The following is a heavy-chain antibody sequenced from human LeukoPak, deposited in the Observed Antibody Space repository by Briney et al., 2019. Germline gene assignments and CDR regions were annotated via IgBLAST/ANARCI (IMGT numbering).Heavy chain of an antibody. Sequence: ASVKVSCEASGYTFTSYGISWVRQAPGQGLEWMGWISAYNGNTNYAQKLQGRVTMTTDTSTSTAYMELSRLRSDDTAVYYCARESSIAVAGNNWFDPWGQGTLVTVSS. J-gene: IGHJ5*02. CDR3: ARESSIAVAGNNWFDP. CDR2: ISAYNGNT. V-gene: IGHV1-18*01. CDR1: GYTFTSYG. D-gene: IGHD6-19*01.